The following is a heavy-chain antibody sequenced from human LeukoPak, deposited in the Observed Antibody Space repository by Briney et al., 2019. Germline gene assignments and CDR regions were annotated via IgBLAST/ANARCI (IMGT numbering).Heavy chain of an antibody. J-gene: IGHJ6*03. Sequence: SETLSLTCTVSGGSISSSSYYWSWIRQPPGKGLEWIGSIYYSGSTYYNPSLKSRVTISVDTSKNQFSLKLSSVTAADTAVYYCASYIVVVPAAIDYYMDVWGKGTTVTVSS. V-gene: IGHV4-39*01. CDR1: GGSISSSSYY. CDR2: IYYSGST. CDR3: ASYIVVVPAAIDYYMDV. D-gene: IGHD2-2*02.